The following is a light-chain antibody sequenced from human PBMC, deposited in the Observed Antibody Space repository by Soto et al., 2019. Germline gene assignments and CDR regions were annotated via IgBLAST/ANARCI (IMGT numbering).Light chain of an antibody. CDR3: SSYTSSSTLYV. Sequence: QSVLTQPASVSGSPGQSIAISCTGTTSDVGDYNLVSWYQQHPGKAPKLMIYDVSSRPSGISNRFSGSKSGNTASLTISGLQAEDEADYYCSSYTSSSTLYVFGPGTKLTVL. CDR2: DVS. V-gene: IGLV2-14*01. CDR1: TSDVGDYNL. J-gene: IGLJ1*01.